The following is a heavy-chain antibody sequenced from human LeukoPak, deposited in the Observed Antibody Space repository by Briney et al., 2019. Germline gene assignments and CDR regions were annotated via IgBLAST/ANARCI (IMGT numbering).Heavy chain of an antibody. CDR3: ARGGAVVPAAVGYYYYYMDV. V-gene: IGHV3-21*01. D-gene: IGHD2-2*01. CDR2: ISSSSSYI. CDR1: GFTFSSYS. J-gene: IGHJ6*03. Sequence: PGGSLRLSCAASGFTFSSYSMNWVRQAPGKGLEWVSSISSSSSYIYYADSVKGRFTISRDNAKNSLYLQMNSLRAEDTAVYYCARGGAVVPAAVGYYYYYMDVWGKGTTVTVSS.